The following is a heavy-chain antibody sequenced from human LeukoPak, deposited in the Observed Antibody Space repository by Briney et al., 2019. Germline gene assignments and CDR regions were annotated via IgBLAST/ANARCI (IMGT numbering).Heavy chain of an antibody. Sequence: ASVKVSCKASGYTFTGCYMHWVRQAPGQGLEWMGWINPNSGGTDYAQKFQGRVTMTRDTSISTAYMELSRLRSDDTAVYYCARDLTMVPYYFDYWGQGTLVTVSS. CDR3: ARDLTMVPYYFDY. J-gene: IGHJ4*02. D-gene: IGHD3-10*01. CDR2: INPNSGGT. V-gene: IGHV1-2*02. CDR1: GYTFTGCY.